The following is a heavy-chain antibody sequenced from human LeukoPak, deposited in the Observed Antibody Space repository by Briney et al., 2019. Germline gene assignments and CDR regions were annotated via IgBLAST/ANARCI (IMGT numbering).Heavy chain of an antibody. J-gene: IGHJ3*02. CDR2: ISSSSSYI. CDR3: ARGVAFGGVFMMASDAFDI. CDR1: GFTFRSYT. Sequence: GGSLRLSCAASGFTFRSYTMNWVRQAPGKGLEWVSSISSSSSYIYYADSVKGRFTISRDNAKNSLYLQMNSLRAEDTAVYYCARGVAFGGVFMMASDAFDIWGQGTMVTVS. V-gene: IGHV3-21*01. D-gene: IGHD3-16*01.